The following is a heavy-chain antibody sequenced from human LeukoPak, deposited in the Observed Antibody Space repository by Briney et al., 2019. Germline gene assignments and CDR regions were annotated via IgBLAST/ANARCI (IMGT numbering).Heavy chain of an antibody. D-gene: IGHD1-26*01. CDR3: AREVGSLNYYYMDV. CDR1: GGSFSGYY. V-gene: IGHV4-34*01. CDR2: INHSGST. J-gene: IGHJ6*03. Sequence: SETLSLTCAVYGGSFSGYYWSWIRQPPGKGLEWIGEINHSGSTNYNPSLKSRVTISVDTSKNQFSLKLSSVTAEDTAVYYCAREVGSLNYYYMDVWGKGTTVTVSS.